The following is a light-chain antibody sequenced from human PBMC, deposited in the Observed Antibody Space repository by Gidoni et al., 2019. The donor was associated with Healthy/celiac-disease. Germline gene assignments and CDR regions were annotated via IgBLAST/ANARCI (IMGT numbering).Light chain of an antibody. J-gene: IGKJ4*01. Sequence: DIQMTQSPSSLSASVGDRVTITCRASQSISSYLNWYQQKPGKAPKLLIYAASSLQSGVPSRFSGSGSGTDFTLTISSLEPEDFATYYCQLSYSTRPLTFGGGTKVEIK. CDR2: AAS. V-gene: IGKV1-39*01. CDR3: QLSYSTRPLT. CDR1: QSISSY.